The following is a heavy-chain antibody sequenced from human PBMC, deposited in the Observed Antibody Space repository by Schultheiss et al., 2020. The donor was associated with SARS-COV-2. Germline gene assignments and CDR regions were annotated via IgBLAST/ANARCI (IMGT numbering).Heavy chain of an antibody. CDR2: IYYSGST. V-gene: IGHV4-59*12. CDR3: ARQEAFDI. Sequence: GSLRLSCTVSGGSISSYYWSWIRQPPGKGLEWIGYIYYSGSTNYNPSLKSRVTMSVDTSKNQFSLKLSSVTAADTAVYYCARQEAFDIWGQGTMVTVSS. J-gene: IGHJ3*02. CDR1: GGSISSYY.